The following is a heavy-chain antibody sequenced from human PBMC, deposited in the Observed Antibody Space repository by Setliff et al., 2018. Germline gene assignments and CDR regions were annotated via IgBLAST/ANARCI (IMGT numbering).Heavy chain of an antibody. CDR3: ARDVFPYHYEGAFDM. Sequence: ASVKVSCKASGYTFTSHYMHWVRQAPGLGLEWMGTINPSSGRTSYAQKFQGRVTMTRDTSTSTVYMDMSSLRSEDTAVYYCARDVFPYHYEGAFDMWGQGTMVTVS. D-gene: IGHD3-22*01. CDR1: GYTFTSHY. J-gene: IGHJ3*02. CDR2: INPSSGRT. V-gene: IGHV1-46*01.